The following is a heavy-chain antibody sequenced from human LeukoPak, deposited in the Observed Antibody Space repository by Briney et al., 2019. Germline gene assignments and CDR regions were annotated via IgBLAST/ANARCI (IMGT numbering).Heavy chain of an antibody. D-gene: IGHD3-10*01. CDR3: AREGGSGSYYYYYGMDV. J-gene: IGHJ6*02. V-gene: IGHV3-74*01. Sequence: QSGGSLRLSCAASGFTFSSYWMHWVRQAPGKGLVWVSRINSDGSSTSHADSVKGRFTISRDNAKNTLYLQMNSLRAEDTAVYYCAREGGSGSYYYYYGMDVWGQGTTVTVSS. CDR2: INSDGSST. CDR1: GFTFSSYW.